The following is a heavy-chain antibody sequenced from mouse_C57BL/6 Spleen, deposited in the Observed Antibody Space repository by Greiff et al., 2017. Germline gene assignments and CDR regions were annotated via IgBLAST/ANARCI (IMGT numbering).Heavy chain of an antibody. CDR3: ARGYYSNPFDY. CDR1: GYTFTSYG. Sequence: VQLQESGAELARPGASVKLSCKASGYTFTSYGISWVKQRTGQGLEWIGEIYPRSGNTYYNEKFKGKATLTADKSSSTAYMELRSLTSEDSAVYFCARGYYSNPFDYWGQGTTLTVSS. D-gene: IGHD2-5*01. J-gene: IGHJ2*01. V-gene: IGHV1-81*01. CDR2: IYPRSGNT.